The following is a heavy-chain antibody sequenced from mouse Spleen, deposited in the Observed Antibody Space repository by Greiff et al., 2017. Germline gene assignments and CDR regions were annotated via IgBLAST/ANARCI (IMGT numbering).Heavy chain of an antibody. Sequence: QVQLQQSGAELVRPGASVTLSCKASGYTFTDYEMHWVKQTPVHGLEWIGAIDPETGGTAYNQKFKGKAILTADKSSSTAYMELRSLTSEDSAVYYCTRDDSSGPDYWGQGTTLTVSS. D-gene: IGHD3-2*02. J-gene: IGHJ2*01. CDR2: IDPETGGT. CDR1: GYTFTDYE. CDR3: TRDDSSGPDY. V-gene: IGHV1-15*01.